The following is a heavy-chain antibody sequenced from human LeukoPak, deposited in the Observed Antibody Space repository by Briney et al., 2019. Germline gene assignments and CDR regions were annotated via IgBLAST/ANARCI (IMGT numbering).Heavy chain of an antibody. D-gene: IGHD4-23*01. Sequence: PSETLSLTCAVYGGSFSGYCWSWIRQPPGKGLEWIGEINHSGSTNYNPSLKSRVTISVDTSKNQFSLKLSSVTAADTAVYYCARGNMGNSGPVDYWGQGTLVTVSS. CDR3: ARGNMGNSGPVDY. CDR2: INHSGST. V-gene: IGHV4-34*01. J-gene: IGHJ4*02. CDR1: GGSFSGYC.